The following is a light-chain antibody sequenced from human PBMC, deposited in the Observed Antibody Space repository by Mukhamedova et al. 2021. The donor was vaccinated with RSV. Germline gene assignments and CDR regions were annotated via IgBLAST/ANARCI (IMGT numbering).Light chain of an antibody. J-gene: IGLJ2*01. CDR3: LSADSSDICL. V-gene: IGLV3-25*01. Sequence: ERPSGIPGRFSGSSSGTTVTLTISGVQAEDEADYYCLSADSSDICLFGGGTNLTVL.